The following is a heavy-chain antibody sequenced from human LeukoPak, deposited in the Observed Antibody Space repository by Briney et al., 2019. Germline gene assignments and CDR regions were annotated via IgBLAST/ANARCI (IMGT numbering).Heavy chain of an antibody. Sequence: KPSETLSLTCSVYGRSLDTSYYYWDWIRQPPGKGLEWIGSIYNSGSTYYNPSLKSRVTISVDTSKKQFSLKLSSMTAADTAVYYCARRPSGSYFGYWGQGTLVTVSS. CDR1: GRSLDTSYYY. V-gene: IGHV4-39*01. CDR3: ARRPSGSYFGY. D-gene: IGHD1-26*01. CDR2: IYNSGST. J-gene: IGHJ4*02.